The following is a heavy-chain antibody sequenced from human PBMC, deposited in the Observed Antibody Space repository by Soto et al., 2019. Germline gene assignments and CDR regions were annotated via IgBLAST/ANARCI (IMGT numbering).Heavy chain of an antibody. V-gene: IGHV3-21*01. CDR1: GFTFSSYS. D-gene: IGHD6-6*01. CDR2: ISSSSSYI. Sequence: PGGSLSLSCAASGFTFSSYSMNWVRQAPGKGLEWVSSISSSSSYIYYADSVKGRFTISRDNAKNSLYLQMNSLRAEDTAVYYCARYDEYSSSSDYWGQGTLVTVSS. CDR3: ARYDEYSSSSDY. J-gene: IGHJ4*02.